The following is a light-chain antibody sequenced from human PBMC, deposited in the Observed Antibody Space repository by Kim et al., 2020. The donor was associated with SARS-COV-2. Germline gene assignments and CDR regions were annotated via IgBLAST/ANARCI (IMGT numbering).Light chain of an antibody. CDR3: QQRSNWPPWT. J-gene: IGKJ1*01. V-gene: IGKV3-11*01. Sequence: SPGERATLSRRASQSVSSYLAWYQQKPGQAPRRLIYDASNRATGIPARFSGSGSGTDFTLTISSLEPEDFAVYYCQQRSNWPPWTFGQGTKVDIK. CDR2: DAS. CDR1: QSVSSY.